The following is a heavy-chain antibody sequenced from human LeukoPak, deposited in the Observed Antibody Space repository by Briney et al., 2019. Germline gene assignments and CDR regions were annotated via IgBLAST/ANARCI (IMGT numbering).Heavy chain of an antibody. CDR2: IYYSGST. CDR3: ARDQLGDAFDI. D-gene: IGHD3-16*01. V-gene: IGHV4-59*01. J-gene: IGHJ3*02. CDR1: GGSISSYY. Sequence: KPSETLSLTCTVSGGSISSYYWSWIRQPPGKGLEWIGYIYYSGSTNYNPSLKSRVTISVDTSKNQFSLRLSSVTVADTAVYYCARDQLGDAFDIWGQGTMVTVSS.